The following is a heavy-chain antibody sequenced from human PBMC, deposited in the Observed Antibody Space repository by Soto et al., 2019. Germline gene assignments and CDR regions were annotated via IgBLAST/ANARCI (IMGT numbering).Heavy chain of an antibody. J-gene: IGHJ4*02. CDR3: ARDAGSGDHDSGYHYAFDY. D-gene: IGHD3-22*01. Sequence: PGGSLRLSFAASGFTFRDYYMGGIRQAPGKGLEWVSYFSNSGSTMFYADSVKGRFTISRDNAKNSVYLHMHSLRAEDTAVYYCARDAGSGDHDSGYHYAFDYWGQGTLVTVSS. V-gene: IGHV3-11*01. CDR2: FSNSGSTM. CDR1: GFTFRDYY.